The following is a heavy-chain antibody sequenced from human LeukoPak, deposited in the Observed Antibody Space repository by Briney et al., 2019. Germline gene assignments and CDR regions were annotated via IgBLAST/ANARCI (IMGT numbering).Heavy chain of an antibody. CDR2: ISYDGSNK. V-gene: IGHV3-30*18. CDR3: GKAIATGQYYYGMDV. D-gene: IGHD1-14*01. CDR1: GFTFSSYG. Sequence: GGSLRLSCAASGFTFSSYGMHWVRQAPGKGLEWVAVISYDGSNKYYADSVKGRFTISRDNSKNSLFLQMNSLRPGDTALYYCGKAIATGQYYYGMDVWGQGTTVTVSS. J-gene: IGHJ6*02.